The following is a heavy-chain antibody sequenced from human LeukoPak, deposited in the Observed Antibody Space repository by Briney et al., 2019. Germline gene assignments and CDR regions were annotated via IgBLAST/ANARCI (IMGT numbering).Heavy chain of an antibody. CDR3: ARDPSGTWDCSGGSCYSTGEGGWFDP. V-gene: IGHV1-46*01. Sequence: ASVKVSCRASGYTFTSYYMHWVRQAPGQGLEWMGIINPSGGSTNFAQKFQGRVTMTRDTSTSTVYMELSSLRSEDTAVYYCARDPSGTWDCSGGSCYSTGEGGWFDPWGQGTLVTVSS. CDR2: INPSGGST. J-gene: IGHJ5*02. D-gene: IGHD2-15*01. CDR1: GYTFTSYY.